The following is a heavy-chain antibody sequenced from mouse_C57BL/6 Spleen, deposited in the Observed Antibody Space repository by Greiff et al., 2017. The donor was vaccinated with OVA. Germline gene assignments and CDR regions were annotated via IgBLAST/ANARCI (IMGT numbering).Heavy chain of an antibody. CDR3: AREGIGVYYFDY. CDR1: GYTFTSYW. J-gene: IGHJ2*01. Sequence: QVQLQQPGAELVRPGSSVKLSCKASGYTFTSYWMHWVKQRPIQGLEWIGNIDPSDSETHYNQKFKDKATLTVDKSSSTAYMQLSSLTSEDSAVYYGAREGIGVYYFDYWGQGTTLTVSS. D-gene: IGHD2-14*01. V-gene: IGHV1-52*01. CDR2: IDPSDSET.